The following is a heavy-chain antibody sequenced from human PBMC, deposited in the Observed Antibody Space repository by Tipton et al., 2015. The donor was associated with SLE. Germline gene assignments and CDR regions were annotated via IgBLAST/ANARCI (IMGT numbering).Heavy chain of an antibody. V-gene: IGHV1-46*01. J-gene: IGHJ4*02. CDR2: MHPSGGTT. CDR1: GHTFSAMY. D-gene: IGHD3-22*01. CDR3: VEILNDSSGYYNN. Sequence: QLVQSGAEVKKPGASVKVSCKTSGHTFSAMYIHWVRQAPGQGPEWMGIMHPSGGTTSYAQKFQGRVTMTGDKSTSTVYMELSSLRSEDTAVYFCVEILNDSSGYYNNWGQGILVTVSS.